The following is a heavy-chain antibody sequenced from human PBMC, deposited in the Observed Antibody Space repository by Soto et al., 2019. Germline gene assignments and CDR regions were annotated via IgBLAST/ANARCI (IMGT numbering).Heavy chain of an antibody. V-gene: IGHV3-33*01. CDR2: IWYDGSNK. Sequence: XEFLRLSCAASGFSFSSYGMHWVRQAPGKGLEWVAVIWYDGSNKYYADSVKGRFTISRDNSKNTLYLQMNSLRAEDTAVYYCARDEWDDILTGYGMDVWGQGTTVTVSS. J-gene: IGHJ6*02. CDR1: GFSFSSYG. D-gene: IGHD3-9*01. CDR3: ARDEWDDILTGYGMDV.